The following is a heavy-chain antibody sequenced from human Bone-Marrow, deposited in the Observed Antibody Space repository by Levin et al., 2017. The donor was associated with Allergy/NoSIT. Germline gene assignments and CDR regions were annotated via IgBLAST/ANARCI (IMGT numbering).Heavy chain of an antibody. Sequence: PSETLSLTCAVYGGSFSGYYWSWIRQPPGKGLEWIGEINHSGSTNYNPSLKSRVTISVDTSKNQFSLKLSSVTAADTAVYYCARGWDYIWGSYRYTLRLIFDYWGQGTLVTVSS. D-gene: IGHD3-16*02. CDR1: GGSFSGYY. J-gene: IGHJ4*02. CDR2: INHSGST. CDR3: ARGWDYIWGSYRYTLRLIFDY. V-gene: IGHV4-34*01.